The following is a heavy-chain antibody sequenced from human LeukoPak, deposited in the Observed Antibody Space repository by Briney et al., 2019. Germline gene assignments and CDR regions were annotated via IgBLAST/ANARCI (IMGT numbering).Heavy chain of an antibody. CDR2: IYYSGST. J-gene: IGHJ6*03. Sequence: PSETLSLTCTVSGGSISSSSSSYYWGWIRQPPGKGLEWIGSIYYSGSTYYNPSLKSRVTISVDTSKNQFSLKLSSVTAADTAVYYCARDSPYYYMDVWGKGTTVTVSS. CDR3: ARDSPYYYMDV. V-gene: IGHV4-39*07. CDR1: GGSISSSSSSYY.